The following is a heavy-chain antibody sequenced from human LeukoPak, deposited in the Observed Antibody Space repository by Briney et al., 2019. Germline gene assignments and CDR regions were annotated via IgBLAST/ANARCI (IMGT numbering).Heavy chain of an antibody. J-gene: IGHJ3*02. CDR3: IKDLRLYLLFDTFDI. CDR2: ISWDGGIS. CDR1: GFTFNDYA. Sequence: PGGSLRLSCAASGFTFNDYAMHWVRQTPGKGLEWVSSISWDGGISVYADSVKGRFTISRDNAKSSLYLEMSALTPEDTALYFCIKDLRLYLLFDTFDIRGQRTIVTVSS. V-gene: IGHV3-9*01. D-gene: IGHD2-15*01.